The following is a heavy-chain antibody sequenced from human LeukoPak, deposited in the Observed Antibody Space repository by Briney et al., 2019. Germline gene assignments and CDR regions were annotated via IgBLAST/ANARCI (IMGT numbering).Heavy chain of an antibody. J-gene: IGHJ4*02. V-gene: IGHV3-23*01. Sequence: GGSLRLSCAASGFTFSSYAMSWVRQAPGKGLEWVSLINDSGGNTYYADSVKGRFTISRDNSKNTLFLQMSSLRDEDTAVYYCAMSSAGFWGGYFELWGGGTVLRVSS. CDR2: INDSGGNT. D-gene: IGHD7-27*01. CDR3: AMSSAGFWGGYFEL. CDR1: GFTFSSYA.